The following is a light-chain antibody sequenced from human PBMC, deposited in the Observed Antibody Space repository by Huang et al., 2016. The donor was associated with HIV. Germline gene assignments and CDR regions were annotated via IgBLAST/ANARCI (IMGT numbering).Light chain of an antibody. Sequence: EIVMTQSPDTLSVSPGERPTLSCRASPSVSSDLAWYQVRPGQPPRLLIYGASTRATGIPARFSGSGSGTEFSLTISSLQSEDFGVYYCQQYNDWPRTFGQGTKVEIK. CDR3: QQYNDWPRT. J-gene: IGKJ1*01. CDR2: GAS. CDR1: PSVSSD. V-gene: IGKV3-15*01.